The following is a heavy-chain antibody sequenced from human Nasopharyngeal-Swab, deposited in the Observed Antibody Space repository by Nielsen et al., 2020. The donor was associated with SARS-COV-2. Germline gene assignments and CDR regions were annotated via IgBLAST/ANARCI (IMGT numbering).Heavy chain of an antibody. Sequence: GGSLRLSCKGSGYSFTSYWIGWVRQMPGKGLEWMGIIYPGDSDTRYSPSFQGQVTISADKSISTAYLQWGSLKASDTGIFYCARIPVTLPDYWGQGTPV. J-gene: IGHJ4*02. D-gene: IGHD5-18*01. CDR2: IYPGDSDT. CDR3: ARIPVTLPDY. V-gene: IGHV5-51*01. CDR1: GYSFTSYW.